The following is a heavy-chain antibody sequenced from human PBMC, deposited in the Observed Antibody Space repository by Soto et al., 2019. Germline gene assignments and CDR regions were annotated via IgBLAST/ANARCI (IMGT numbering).Heavy chain of an antibody. CDR3: AKDRGRVSGNTGDYYYGMDV. D-gene: IGHD1-7*01. CDR1: GFTFSSYG. CDR2: ISYDGSNK. V-gene: IGHV3-30*18. J-gene: IGHJ6*02. Sequence: HPGGSLRLSCAASGFTFSSYGMHCVRQAPGKGLEWVAVISYDGSNKYYADSVKGRFTISRDNSKNTLYLQMNSLRAEDTAVYYCAKDRGRVSGNTGDYYYGMDVWGQGTTVTVS.